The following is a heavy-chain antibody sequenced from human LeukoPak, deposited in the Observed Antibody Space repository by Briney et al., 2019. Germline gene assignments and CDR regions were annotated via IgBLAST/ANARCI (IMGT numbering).Heavy chain of an antibody. CDR1: GGSFSGYY. V-gene: IGHV4-34*01. D-gene: IGHD6-6*01. Sequence: PSETLSLTCAVYGGSFSGYYWSWIRQPPGKGLEWIGEINHSGSTNYNPSLKSRVTISVDTSKNQFSLKLSSVTAADTAVYYCARVRKYHQIADYWGQGTPVTVSS. J-gene: IGHJ4*02. CDR3: ARVRKYHQIADY. CDR2: INHSGST.